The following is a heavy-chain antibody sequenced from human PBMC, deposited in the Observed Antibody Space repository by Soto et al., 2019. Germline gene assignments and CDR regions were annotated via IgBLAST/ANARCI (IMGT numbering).Heavy chain of an antibody. J-gene: IGHJ6*02. D-gene: IGHD5-18*01. CDR3: ACIFSGGYGYGFYYYGMDV. CDR1: GGSISSSSYY. CDR2: MSYSGST. Sequence: SETLSLTCTVSGGSISSSSYYWGWIRQPPGKGLEWIGSMSYSGSTYYNPSLKSRVTISVDTSKNQFSLKLSSVTAADTAVYYCACIFSGGYGYGFYYYGMDVWGQGTTVTASS. V-gene: IGHV4-39*01.